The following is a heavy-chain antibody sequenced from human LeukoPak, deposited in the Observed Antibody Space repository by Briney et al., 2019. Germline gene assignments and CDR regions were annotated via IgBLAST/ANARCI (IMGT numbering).Heavy chain of an antibody. Sequence: ESSQTLSLTCTVSGGSISSGSYYWTWIRQPAGKGLEWIGRVSVSGSFNYYPSLKSRVSMSVDTSKNQFSLRLSSVTAADTAVYFCAKEDFWSRSYYYMDVWGRGTTVTVSS. J-gene: IGHJ6*03. V-gene: IGHV4-61*02. CDR1: GGSISSGSYY. D-gene: IGHD3-3*01. CDR2: VSVSGSF. CDR3: AKEDFWSRSYYYMDV.